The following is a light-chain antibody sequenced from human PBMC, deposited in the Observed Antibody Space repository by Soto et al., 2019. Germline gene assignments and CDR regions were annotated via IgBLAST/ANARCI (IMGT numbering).Light chain of an antibody. CDR1: QSISDW. V-gene: IGKV1-5*03. Sequence: DIQMTQSPSTLSASVGDRVTITCRASQSISDWLAWYQQKPGKAPYLLIYKASDLESGVPSRFSGSGSGTELTLTISSLQPDDFAPYYCQQHNTYLITFGQGTRLE. CDR2: KAS. CDR3: QQHNTYLIT. J-gene: IGKJ5*01.